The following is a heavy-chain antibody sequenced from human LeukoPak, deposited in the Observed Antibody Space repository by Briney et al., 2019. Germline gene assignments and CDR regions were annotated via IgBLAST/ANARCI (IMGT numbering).Heavy chain of an antibody. CDR2: IYSGGST. D-gene: IGHD6-25*01. Sequence: PGGSLRLSCAASGFIVSSNYMSWVRQAPGKGLEWVSVIYSGGSTYYADSVKGRFTISRDNSKNTLYLQMNSLRAEDTAAYYCARDTPSGGFDYWGQGTLVTVSS. CDR3: ARDTPSGGFDY. CDR1: GFIVSSNY. J-gene: IGHJ4*02. V-gene: IGHV3-53*01.